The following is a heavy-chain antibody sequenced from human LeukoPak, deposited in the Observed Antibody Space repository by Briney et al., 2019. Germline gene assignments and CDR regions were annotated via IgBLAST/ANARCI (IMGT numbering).Heavy chain of an antibody. Sequence: VASVKVSCKASGGTFSSYAISWVRQAPGQGLEWMGGIIPIFGTANYAQKFQGRVTITADESTSTAYMELRSLRSDDTAVYYCARGDMIVVVDGAFDIWGQGTMVTVSS. J-gene: IGHJ3*02. CDR3: ARGDMIVVVDGAFDI. CDR2: IIPIFGTA. CDR1: GGTFSSYA. V-gene: IGHV1-69*01. D-gene: IGHD3-22*01.